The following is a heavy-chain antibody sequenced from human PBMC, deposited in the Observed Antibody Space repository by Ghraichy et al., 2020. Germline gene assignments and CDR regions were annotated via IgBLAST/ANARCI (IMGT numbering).Heavy chain of an antibody. J-gene: IGHJ6*03. CDR1: GGSFSGYY. CDR3: ARAIGSGYYIRYMDV. CDR2: INHSGST. Sequence: SETLSLTCAVYGGSFSGYYWSWIRQPPGKGLEWIGEINHSGSTNYNPSLKSRVTISVDTSKNQFSLKLSSVTAADTAVYYCARAIGSGYYIRYMDVWGKGTTVTVSS. D-gene: IGHD3-3*01. V-gene: IGHV4-34*01.